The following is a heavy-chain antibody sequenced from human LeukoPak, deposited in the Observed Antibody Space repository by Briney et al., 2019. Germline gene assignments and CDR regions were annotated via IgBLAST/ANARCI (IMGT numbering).Heavy chain of an antibody. CDR2: IYSGGST. CDR3: ARGIAAAGTGRWFDP. V-gene: IGHV3-53*01. Sequence: PGGSLRLSCAASGFTVSRNYMSWVRQAPGKGLEWVSEIYSGGSTYYAASAKGRFSISRDNSKNTVYLQMNSLRVEDTAVYYCARGIAAAGTGRWFDPWGQGTLVTVSS. J-gene: IGHJ5*02. D-gene: IGHD6-13*01. CDR1: GFTVSRNY.